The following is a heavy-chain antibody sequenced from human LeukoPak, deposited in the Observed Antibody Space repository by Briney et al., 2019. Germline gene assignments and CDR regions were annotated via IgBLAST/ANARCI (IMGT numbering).Heavy chain of an antibody. Sequence: ASVKVSCKASGYTFTSYDINWVRQATGQGLEWMGLMNPNSGNTGYAQKFQGRVTMTRNTSISTAYMELSSLRSEDTAVYYCARRYSSSWYEVMHLSGSYYYYMDVWGKGTTVTISS. V-gene: IGHV1-8*01. J-gene: IGHJ6*03. CDR1: GYTFTSYD. D-gene: IGHD6-13*01. CDR2: MNPNSGNT. CDR3: ARRYSSSWYEVMHLSGSYYYYMDV.